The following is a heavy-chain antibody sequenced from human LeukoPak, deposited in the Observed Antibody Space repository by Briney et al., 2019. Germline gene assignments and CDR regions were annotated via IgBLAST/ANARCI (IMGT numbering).Heavy chain of an antibody. CDR3: ATSESGRSWDWFAP. CDR1: GGSFRRYP. J-gene: IGHJ5*02. D-gene: IGHD3-10*01. Sequence: SVKVSCKASGGSFRRYPISWVRQAPGQGLEWMGGLTQFFRRTNYTQKFQGRLTITTDESSSTAYMELSDLRSDDTAVYYCATSESGRSWDWFAPWGQGTLVTVSS. V-gene: IGHV1-69*05. CDR2: LTQFFRRT.